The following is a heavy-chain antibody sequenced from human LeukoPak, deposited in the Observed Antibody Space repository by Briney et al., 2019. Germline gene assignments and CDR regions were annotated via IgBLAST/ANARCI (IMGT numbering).Heavy chain of an antibody. V-gene: IGHV3-23*01. Sequence: PGGSLRLSCAASGFTFSSYGMSCVRQAPGKGLEWVSAISGSGGSTYYADSVKGRFTISRDNSKNTLYLQMNSLRAEDTAVYYCAKHLMVRGVYYYYMDVWGKGTTVTISS. D-gene: IGHD5-18*01. CDR3: AKHLMVRGVYYYYMDV. CDR1: GFTFSSYG. J-gene: IGHJ6*03. CDR2: ISGSGGST.